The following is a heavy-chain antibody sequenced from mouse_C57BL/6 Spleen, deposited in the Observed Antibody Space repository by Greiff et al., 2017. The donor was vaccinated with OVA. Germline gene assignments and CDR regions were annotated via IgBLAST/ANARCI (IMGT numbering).Heavy chain of an antibody. J-gene: IGHJ4*01. Sequence: EVMLVESGGGLVKPGGSLKLSCAASGFTFSSYTMSWVRQTPEKRLEWVATISGGGGNTYYPDSVKGRFTISRDNAKNTLYLQMSSLRSEDTALYYCARQGTYYYGPYYAMDYWGQGTSVTVSS. D-gene: IGHD1-1*01. CDR3: ARQGTYYYGPYYAMDY. CDR2: ISGGGGNT. V-gene: IGHV5-9*01. CDR1: GFTFSSYT.